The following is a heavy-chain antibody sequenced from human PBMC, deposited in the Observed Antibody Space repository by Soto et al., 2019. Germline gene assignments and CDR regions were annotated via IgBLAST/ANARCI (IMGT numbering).Heavy chain of an antibody. CDR2: ISTSGRTI. CDR1: GFTFSRYE. D-gene: IGHD6-13*01. CDR3: AGELAAAGSFDY. J-gene: IGHJ4*02. V-gene: IGHV3-48*03. Sequence: EVQLVESGGDLVQPGGSLRLSCAASGFTFSRYEMNWVRQAPGKGLEWISYISTSGRTIYYADSVKGRFTISRDNAKNPLSVQMTSLRAEDTAVYYCAGELAAAGSFDYWGQGTLVIVSS.